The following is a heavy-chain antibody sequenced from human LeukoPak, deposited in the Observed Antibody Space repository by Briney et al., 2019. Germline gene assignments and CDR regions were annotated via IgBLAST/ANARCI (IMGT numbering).Heavy chain of an antibody. D-gene: IGHD3-22*01. Sequence: GGSLRLSCAASGSTFSSHTMNWVRQAPGKGLEWVSYISSTSSVIYYADSVKGRFTISRDNAKNSLYLQMNSLRAEDTAVYYCARGSYYDSSGYDYWGQGTLVTVSS. CDR3: ARGSYYDSSGYDY. CDR2: ISSTSSVI. J-gene: IGHJ4*02. CDR1: GSTFSSHT. V-gene: IGHV3-48*04.